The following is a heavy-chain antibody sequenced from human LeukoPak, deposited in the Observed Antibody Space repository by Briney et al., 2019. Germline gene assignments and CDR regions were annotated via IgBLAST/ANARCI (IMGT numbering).Heavy chain of an antibody. Sequence: GGSLRLSCAASGYTFSGYDMSWVRQAPGKGLEWVSYTSSSSSTIYYADSVKSRLTISRDNAKNSLYLQMNSLRAEDTAVYYCARLRYYGMDVWGQGTTVTVSS. J-gene: IGHJ6*02. V-gene: IGHV3-48*04. CDR2: TSSSSSTI. CDR3: ARLRYYGMDV. CDR1: GYTFSGYD.